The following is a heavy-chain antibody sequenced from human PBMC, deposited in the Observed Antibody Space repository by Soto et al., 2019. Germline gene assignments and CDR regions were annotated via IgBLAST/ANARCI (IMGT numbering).Heavy chain of an antibody. CDR1: GCTFSSYA. Sequence: SVKVSCKASGCTFSSYAISWVRQAPGQGLEWMGGIIAIFGTTKYAQKFQGRVTITRDTSASTAYMELSSLRSEDTAVYYCACSVKYCSGGSCWPYGMDVWGQGTTVTVSS. D-gene: IGHD2-15*01. J-gene: IGHJ6*02. V-gene: IGHV1-69*05. CDR2: IIAIFGTT. CDR3: ACSVKYCSGGSCWPYGMDV.